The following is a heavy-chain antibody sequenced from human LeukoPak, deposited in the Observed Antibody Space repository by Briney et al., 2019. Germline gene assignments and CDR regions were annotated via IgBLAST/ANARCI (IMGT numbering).Heavy chain of an antibody. CDR3: ARVGRYCGGDCYSNGLDY. D-gene: IGHD2-21*02. V-gene: IGHV3-53*01. CDR1: GFTVSSNY. CDR2: LYSGDST. Sequence: GGSLRLSCAASGFTVSSNYMSWVRQAPGKGLESVSVLYSGDSTYYTDSVKGRFTISRDNSKNTLYLQMNSLRAEDTAMYYCARVGRYCGGDCYSNGLDYWGQGTLVTVSS. J-gene: IGHJ4*02.